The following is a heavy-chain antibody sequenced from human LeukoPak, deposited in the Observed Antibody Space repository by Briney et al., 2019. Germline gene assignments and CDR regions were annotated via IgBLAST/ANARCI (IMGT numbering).Heavy chain of an antibody. CDR2: INPSGGST. V-gene: IGHV1-46*01. CDR3: ARVGIAVTGQHY. Sequence: ASVKVSCKASGHTFTSYYMHWVRQAPGQGLEWMGIINPSGGSTSYAQKFQGRVTMTRDTSTSTVYMELSSLRSGDTAVYYCARVGIAVTGQHYWGQGTLVTVSS. J-gene: IGHJ4*02. D-gene: IGHD6-19*01. CDR1: GHTFTSYY.